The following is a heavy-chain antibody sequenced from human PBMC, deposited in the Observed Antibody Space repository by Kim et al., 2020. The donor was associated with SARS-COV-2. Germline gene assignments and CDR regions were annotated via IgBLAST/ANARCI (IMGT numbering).Heavy chain of an antibody. J-gene: IGHJ4*02. V-gene: IGHV3-48*03. Sequence: GGSLRLSCAASGFTFSSYEMNWVRQAPGKGLEWVSYISSSGSTIYYADSVKGRFTISRDNAKNSLYLQMNSLRAEDTAVYYCARDGQANWNYLMGVGVDYWGQGTLVTVSS. CDR3: ARDGQANWNYLMGVGVDY. CDR2: ISSSGSTI. D-gene: IGHD1-7*01. CDR1: GFTFSSYE.